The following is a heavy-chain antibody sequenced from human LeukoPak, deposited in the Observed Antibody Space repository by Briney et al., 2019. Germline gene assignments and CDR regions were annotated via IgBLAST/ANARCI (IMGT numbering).Heavy chain of an antibody. CDR2: IYYSGST. CDR1: GDAISTYY. V-gene: IGHV4-59*01. J-gene: IGHJ4*02. CDR3: ARGDQRFLEGPWGY. D-gene: IGHD3-3*01. Sequence: NASETLSLTCIVSGDAISTYYWSWIRQPPGKGLEWIGYIYYSGSTNYNPSLKSRVTISVDTSKNQFSLKLSSVTAADTAVYYCARGDQRFLEGPWGYWGQGTLVTVSS.